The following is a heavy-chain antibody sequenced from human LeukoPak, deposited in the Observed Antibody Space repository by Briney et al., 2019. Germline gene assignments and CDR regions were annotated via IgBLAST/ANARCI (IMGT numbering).Heavy chain of an antibody. V-gene: IGHV1-24*01. J-gene: IGHJ6*02. D-gene: IGHD3-22*01. CDR1: GYTLTELS. CDR2: FDPEDGET. Sequence: GASVKVSCKVSGYTLTELSMHWVRQAPGKGLEWMGGFDPEDGETIYAQKFQGRVTMTEDTSTDTAYMELSSLRSEDTAVYYCARDKRNTMIVVVSHYYYYYGMDVWGQGTTVTVSS. CDR3: ARDKRNTMIVVVSHYYYYYGMDV.